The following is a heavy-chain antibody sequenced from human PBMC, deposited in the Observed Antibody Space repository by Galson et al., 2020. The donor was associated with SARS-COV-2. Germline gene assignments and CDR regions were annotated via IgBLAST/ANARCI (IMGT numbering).Heavy chain of an antibody. CDR2: IYIGGST. Sequence: TGGSLRLSCAASGFTVSSNYMSWVRQAPGKGLEWVSVIYIGGSTYYADSVKGRFTISRDNSKNTLYLQMNSLRAEDTAVYYCARDKLGSAAGTGYWGQGTLGTGSS. V-gene: IGHV3-66*01. CDR3: ARDKLGSAAGTGY. D-gene: IGHD6-13*01. CDR1: GFTVSSNY. J-gene: IGHJ4*02.